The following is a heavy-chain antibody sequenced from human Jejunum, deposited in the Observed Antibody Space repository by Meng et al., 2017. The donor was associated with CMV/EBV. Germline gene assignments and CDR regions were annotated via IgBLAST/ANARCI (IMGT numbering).Heavy chain of an antibody. CDR3: ASGGYNRPLDY. V-gene: IGHV4-59*01. CDR2: IYYSGST. D-gene: IGHD6-25*01. Sequence: LICTVSGGSISSSYWSWIRQPPGKGLEWIGYIYYSGSTNYNPSLKSRVTISVDTSKNQFSLKLWSVTAADTAVYYCASGGYNRPLDYWGQGTLVTRLL. CDR1: GGSISSSY. J-gene: IGHJ4*02.